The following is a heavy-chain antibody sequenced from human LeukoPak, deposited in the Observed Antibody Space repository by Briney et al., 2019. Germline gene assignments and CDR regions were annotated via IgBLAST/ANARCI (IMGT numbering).Heavy chain of an antibody. CDR3: ARLILTTVVTPGGYFDY. CDR1: GGSISSYY. Sequence: ASETLSLTCTVSGGSISSYYWSWIRQPPGKGLEWIGYIYYSGSTDYNPSLKSRVTISVDTSKNQFSLKLSSVTAADTAVYYCARLILTTVVTPGGYFDYWGQGTLATVSS. V-gene: IGHV4-59*08. J-gene: IGHJ4*02. CDR2: IYYSGST. D-gene: IGHD4-23*01.